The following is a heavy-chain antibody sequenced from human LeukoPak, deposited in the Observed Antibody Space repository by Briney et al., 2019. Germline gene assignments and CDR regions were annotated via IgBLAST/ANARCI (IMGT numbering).Heavy chain of an antibody. D-gene: IGHD4-17*01. J-gene: IGHJ4*02. CDR2: NYYSGST. V-gene: IGHV4-31*03. CDR1: GGSISSGGYY. Sequence: SQTLSLSCTVSGGSISSGGYYWSWIRQHPGKGLEWIGYNYYSGSTYYNPSLKSRVTISVDTSKNQFSLKLSSVTAADTAVYYCARDSPNGDYGSDYWGQGTLVTVSS. CDR3: ARDSPNGDYGSDY.